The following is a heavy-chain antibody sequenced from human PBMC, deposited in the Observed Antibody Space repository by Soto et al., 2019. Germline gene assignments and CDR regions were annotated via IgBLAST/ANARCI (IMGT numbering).Heavy chain of an antibody. CDR1: GGSISSYY. D-gene: IGHD2-15*01. J-gene: IGHJ6*03. V-gene: IGHV4-59*01. CDR3: AIWGSSASSYYMGV. Sequence: SETLSLTCTVSGGSISSYYWSWIRQPPGKGLEWIGYIYYSGSTNYNPSLKSRVTISVDTSKNQFSLKLSSVTAADTALYYFAIWGSSASSYYMGVWGKGTPVTLSS. CDR2: IYYSGST.